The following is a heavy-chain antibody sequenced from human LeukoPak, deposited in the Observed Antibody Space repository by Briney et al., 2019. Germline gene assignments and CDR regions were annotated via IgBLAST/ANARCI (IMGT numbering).Heavy chain of an antibody. D-gene: IGHD2-2*01. V-gene: IGHV3-30*04. CDR2: ISYDGSNK. Sequence: GRSLRLSCAASGFTFSSYAMHWVRQAPGKGLEWVAVISYDGSNKYYADSVKGRFTISRDNSKNTLYLQMNSLRAEDTAVYYCASIDCSTSYWGQGTLVTVSS. CDR3: ASIDCSTSY. J-gene: IGHJ4*02. CDR1: GFTFSSYA.